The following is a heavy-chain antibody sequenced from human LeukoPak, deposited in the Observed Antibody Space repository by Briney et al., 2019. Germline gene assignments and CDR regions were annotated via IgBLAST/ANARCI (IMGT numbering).Heavy chain of an antibody. J-gene: IGHJ3*02. CDR1: GYSFTGYY. V-gene: IGHV1-2*02. Sequence: ASVKVSCKASGYSFTGYYIHWVRRAPGQGFEWMGWINPDSGGTSYGQKFQGRVTMTRDTSITTAYMELSRLRSDDTAVYYCARAGGGYSHGWGAFDIWGQGTMVTVSS. CDR2: INPDSGGT. CDR3: ARAGGGYSHGWGAFDI. D-gene: IGHD5-18*01.